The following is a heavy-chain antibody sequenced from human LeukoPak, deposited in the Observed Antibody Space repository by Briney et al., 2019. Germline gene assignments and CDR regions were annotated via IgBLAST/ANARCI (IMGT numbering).Heavy chain of an antibody. CDR1: GFTVSSNY. CDR3: ARDRVGGSPQGTERRPHYYYGMDV. D-gene: IGHD3-16*01. Sequence: GGSLRLSCAASGFTVSSNYMSWVRQAPGKGLEWVSVIYSGGSTYYADSVKARFTISRDNSKNTLYLQMNSLRAEDTAVYYCARDRVGGSPQGTERRPHYYYGMDVWGKGTTVTVSS. CDR2: IYSGGST. J-gene: IGHJ6*04. V-gene: IGHV3-53*01.